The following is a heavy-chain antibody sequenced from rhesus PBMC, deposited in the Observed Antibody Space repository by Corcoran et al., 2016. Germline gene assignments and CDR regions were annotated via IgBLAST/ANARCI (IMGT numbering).Heavy chain of an antibody. V-gene: IGHV4-165*01. CDR3: ASVNTHY. D-gene: IGHD2-21*01. Sequence: QVQLQESGPGLVKPSETLSLTCAVSGGSFSGNYWGWIRQPPGKGLEWIGYISGRMGDTAYNPARQSRVTISADTSKSQFSLKLSSMTAADTAVYYCASVNTHYWGQGVLVTVSS. CDR1: GGSFSGNY. CDR2: ISGRMGDT. J-gene: IGHJ4*01.